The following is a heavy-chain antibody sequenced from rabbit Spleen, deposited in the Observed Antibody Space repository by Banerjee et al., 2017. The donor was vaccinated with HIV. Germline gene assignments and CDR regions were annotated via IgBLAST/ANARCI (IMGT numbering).Heavy chain of an antibody. CDR2: IVNGNGNT. CDR1: RFDFGSYG. J-gene: IGHJ4*01. D-gene: IGHD4-1*01. CDR3: AREGGIVVAGAFNL. Sequence: QEHLVESGGGLVQPGGSLKLSCKASRFDFGSYGMCWVRQAPGKGPEWIACIVNGNGNTYYASWVNGRFTISRSTSLATVTLQVTSLTVADTATYFCAREGGIVVAGAFNLWGPGPLVTVS. V-gene: IGHV1S47*01.